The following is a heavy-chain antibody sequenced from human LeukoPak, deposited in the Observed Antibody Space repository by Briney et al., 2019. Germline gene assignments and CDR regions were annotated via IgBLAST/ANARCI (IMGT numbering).Heavy chain of an antibody. D-gene: IGHD3-3*01. CDR1: GGSFSGYY. J-gene: IGHJ4*02. CDR2: INHSGST. V-gene: IGHV4-34*01. Sequence: PSETLSLTCAVYGGSFSGYYWSWIRQPPGKGPEWIGEINHSGSTNYNPSLKSRVTISVDTSKSQFSLKLSSVTAADTAVYYCARGRGITIFGVVGFDYWGQGTLVTVSS. CDR3: ARGRGITIFGVVGFDY.